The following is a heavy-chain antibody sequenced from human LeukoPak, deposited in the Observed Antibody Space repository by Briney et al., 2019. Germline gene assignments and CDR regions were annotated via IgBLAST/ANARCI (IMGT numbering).Heavy chain of an antibody. CDR3: ARPYSSGWSGAFDI. V-gene: IGHV4-4*09. CDR1: GGSISSYY. Sequence: SETLSLTCTVSGGSISSYYWSWIRQPPGKGLEWIRNIYTSGNTNYNPSLKSRVAISVDTSKNQFSLKLNSVTAADTAVYYCARPYSSGWSGAFDIWGQGTMVTVSS. CDR2: IYTSGNT. J-gene: IGHJ3*02. D-gene: IGHD6-19*01.